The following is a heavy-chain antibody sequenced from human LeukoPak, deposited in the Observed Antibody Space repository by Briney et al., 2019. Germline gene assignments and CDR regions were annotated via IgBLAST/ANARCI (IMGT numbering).Heavy chain of an antibody. V-gene: IGHV4-61*02. CDR1: GGSISSGSYY. D-gene: IGHD6-6*01. Sequence: SQTLSLTCTVSGGSISSGSYYWSWIRQPAGKGLEWIGRIYTSGSTNYNPSLKSRVTISVDTSKNQFSLKLSSVTAADTAVYYCARAAPPYYYYYMDVWGKGTTVTISS. CDR3: ARAAPPYYYYYMDV. J-gene: IGHJ6*03. CDR2: IYTSGST.